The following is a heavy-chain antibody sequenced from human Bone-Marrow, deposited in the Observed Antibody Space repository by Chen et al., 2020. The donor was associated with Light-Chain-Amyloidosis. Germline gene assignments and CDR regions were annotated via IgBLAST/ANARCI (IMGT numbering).Heavy chain of an antibody. CDR2: LRQAGNEK. Sequence: EVQLVESGGGLVQPGGSLRLSSAASGFTFSDYWMNWVRQAPGKGLEWVANLRQAGNEKYYVDSVNDRFTISRDNAKRSLYLQMDSLRADDTAVYYCARSPTVATQAFDIWGQGTMVIVS. CDR3: ARSPTVATQAFDI. J-gene: IGHJ3*02. V-gene: IGHV3-7*01. CDR1: GFTFSDYW. D-gene: IGHD5-12*01.